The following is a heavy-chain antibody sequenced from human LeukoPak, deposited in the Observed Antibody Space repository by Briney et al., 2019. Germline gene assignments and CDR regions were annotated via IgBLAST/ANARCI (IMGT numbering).Heavy chain of an antibody. CDR1: GFTFSGSA. CDR3: ASPPGGIVGATNEPFDY. CDR2: IRSNANSYAT. Sequence: GGSLRLSCAASGFTFSGSAMHWVRQASEKGLEWVGRIRSNANSYATAYAASVKGRFTISRDNAKNSLYLQMNSLRAEDTAVYYCASPPGGIVGATNEPFDYWGQGTLVTVSS. D-gene: IGHD1-26*01. V-gene: IGHV3-73*01. J-gene: IGHJ4*02.